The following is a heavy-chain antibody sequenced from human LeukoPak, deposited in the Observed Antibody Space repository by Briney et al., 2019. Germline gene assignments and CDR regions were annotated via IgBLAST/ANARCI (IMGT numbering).Heavy chain of an antibody. J-gene: IGHJ4*02. V-gene: IGHV3-21*01. CDR1: GFTFGSYS. CDR3: TRAPEIDY. CDR2: ISSGSGYI. Sequence: PGRSLRLSCAASGFTFGSYSMNWVRQDPGKGREWVSSISSGSGYIYYADSVKGRFTISRDYAKNSLYLQMNSLRAEDTAVYYCTRAPEIDYWGQGTLVTVSS.